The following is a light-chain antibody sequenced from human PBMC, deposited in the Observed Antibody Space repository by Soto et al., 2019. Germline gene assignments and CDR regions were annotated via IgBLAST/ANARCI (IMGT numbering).Light chain of an antibody. V-gene: IGLV2-14*03. CDR3: SSYTSSNTLVV. CDR1: SSDVGGYNY. J-gene: IGLJ2*01. Sequence: QSVLTQPASVSGSPGQSITISCTGTSSDVGGYNYVSWYQQHPGKAPKLLSHDVSNRPSGVSDRFSGSKSGNTASLTISGLQAEDEADYYCSSYTSSNTLVVFGGGTKVTVL. CDR2: DVS.